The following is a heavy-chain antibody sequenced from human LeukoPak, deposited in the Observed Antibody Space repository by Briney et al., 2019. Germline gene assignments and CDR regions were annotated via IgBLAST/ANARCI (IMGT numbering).Heavy chain of an antibody. CDR3: ARDQGGTYSDY. CDR1: GFTFSSYA. Sequence: PGGSLRLSCAASGFTFSSYAMSWVRQAPGKGLEWVSLIWYDGSDKYYADSVKGRFTISRDNSKNTLYLQMNTLRAEDTAVYYCARDQGGTYSDYWGQGTLVTVSS. CDR2: IWYDGSDK. J-gene: IGHJ4*02. D-gene: IGHD1-1*01. V-gene: IGHV3-33*08.